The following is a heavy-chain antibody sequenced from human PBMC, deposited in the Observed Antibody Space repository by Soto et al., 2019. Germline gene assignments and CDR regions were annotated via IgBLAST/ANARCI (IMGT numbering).Heavy chain of an antibody. J-gene: IGHJ5*02. CDR2: ISSSSSTI. D-gene: IGHD2-2*01. CDR1: GFTFSSYS. CDR3: ARDADIVVVPAAIDQRYNWFDP. V-gene: IGHV3-48*01. Sequence: GGSLRLSCAASGFTFSSYSMNWVRQAPGKGLEWVSYISSSSSTIYYADSVKGRFTISRDNAKNSLYLQMNSLRAEDTAVYYCARDADIVVVPAAIDQRYNWFDPWGQGTLVTVAS.